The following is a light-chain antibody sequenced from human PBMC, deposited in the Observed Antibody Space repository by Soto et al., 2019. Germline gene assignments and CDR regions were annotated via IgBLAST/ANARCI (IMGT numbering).Light chain of an antibody. Sequence: EIVLTQSPGTLSLSPGERATLSCGASQSVTNFLAWYQQKPGQSPSLLIYNASHRATGIPARFSGSGSGTDFTLTISSLEPEDFAVYYCQQRYRWPETFGQGTKVEIK. V-gene: IGKV3-11*01. CDR1: QSVTNF. CDR2: NAS. CDR3: QQRYRWPET. J-gene: IGKJ1*01.